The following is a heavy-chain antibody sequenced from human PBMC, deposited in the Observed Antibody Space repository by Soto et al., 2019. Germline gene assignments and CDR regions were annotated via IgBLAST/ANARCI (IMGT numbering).Heavy chain of an antibody. Sequence: QVRLVQSGPEVKKPGSSVKVSCTASGGTFNSYTLNWVRQAPGQRPEWVGRVNPIVGMSTSASKFQGRVTLTADKSSTRAYMDLTGLKSEDTAVYYCATSYGSGSTHFDSWGQGTLVTVAS. D-gene: IGHD3-10*01. V-gene: IGHV1-69*02. J-gene: IGHJ4*02. CDR1: GGTFNSYT. CDR2: VNPIVGMS. CDR3: ATSYGSGSTHFDS.